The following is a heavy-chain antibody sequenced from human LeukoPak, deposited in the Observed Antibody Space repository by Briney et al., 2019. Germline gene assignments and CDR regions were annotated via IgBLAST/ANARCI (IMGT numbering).Heavy chain of an antibody. V-gene: IGHV3-64*01. CDR2: ISSNGGST. Sequence: GGSLRLSCAASGFTFSSYAMHWVRQAPGKGLEYVSAISSNGGSTYYANSVKGRFTISRDNSKNTLYLQMNSLRAEDTAVYYCAKLGATRAFDIWGQGTMVTVSS. CDR3: AKLGATRAFDI. CDR1: GFTFSSYA. D-gene: IGHD1-26*01. J-gene: IGHJ3*02.